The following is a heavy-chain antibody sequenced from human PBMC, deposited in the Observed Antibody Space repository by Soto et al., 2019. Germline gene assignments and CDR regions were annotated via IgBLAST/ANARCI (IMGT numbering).Heavy chain of an antibody. J-gene: IGHJ4*02. CDR3: AKEGESGGSSTLFDY. D-gene: IGHD2-15*01. V-gene: IGHV3-30*18. CDR2: ISYDGSNK. CDR1: GFTFSSYG. Sequence: QVQLVESGGGVVQPGRSLRLSCAASGFTFSSYGMHWVRQAPGKGLEWVAVISYDGSNKYYADSVKGRFTISRDNSKNTLYLQMNSLRAEDTAVYYCAKEGESGGSSTLFDYWGQGTLVTVSS.